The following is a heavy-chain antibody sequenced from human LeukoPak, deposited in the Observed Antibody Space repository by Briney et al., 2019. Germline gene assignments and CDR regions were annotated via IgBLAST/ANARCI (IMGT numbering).Heavy chain of an antibody. CDR2: IKHDGGEK. Sequence: GGSLRLSCAASGFTFSNYWMSWVRQAPGKGLEWVANIKHDGGEKYFVDSVKGRFTISRDNAKNSVYLEVNSLRVEDTAVYYCTRSGIYSSAWSDYWGQGTLVTVSS. CDR1: GFTFSNYW. CDR3: TRSGIYSSAWSDY. V-gene: IGHV3-7*01. J-gene: IGHJ4*02. D-gene: IGHD6-19*01.